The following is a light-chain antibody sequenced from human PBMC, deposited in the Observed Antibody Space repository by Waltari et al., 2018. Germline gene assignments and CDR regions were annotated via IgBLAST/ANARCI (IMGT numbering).Light chain of an antibody. CDR1: QGISSY. CDR3: QRTYNAPFT. Sequence: DIQLTQSPSFLSASVGDRVTITCRVSQGISSYLNWYRQKPGKVPKLLIYSASNLQSGVPSLFSSSCSRKFFTLTISSLHPDDVTTYYEQRTYNAPFTFGPGTKVDIK. J-gene: IGKJ3*01. CDR2: SAS. V-gene: IGKV1-27*01.